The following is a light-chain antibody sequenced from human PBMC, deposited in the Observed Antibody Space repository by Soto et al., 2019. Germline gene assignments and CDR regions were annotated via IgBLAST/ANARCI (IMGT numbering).Light chain of an antibody. Sequence: QSVLTPPASGSGTPGQSITIPRPGTSTAFGGYNYDSWYQQHPGKGPNLMIYEVSNRPSGVSKRFSGSKSGNTATLTLSGLQAEDEADYYCSSYTSTTPRVFGTGTKV. V-gene: IGLV2-14*03. CDR2: EVS. J-gene: IGLJ1*01. CDR3: SSYTSTTPRV. CDR1: STAFGGYNY.